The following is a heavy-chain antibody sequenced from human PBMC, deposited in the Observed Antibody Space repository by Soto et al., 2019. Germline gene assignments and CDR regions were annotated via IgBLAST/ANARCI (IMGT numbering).Heavy chain of an antibody. D-gene: IGHD6-13*01. CDR1: GGTFSSYT. J-gene: IGHJ4*02. CDR3: ARGDSSTWYYYFDC. Sequence: SVKVSCKASGGTFSSYTISWVRQAPGQGLEWMGRIIPILGIANYAQKFQGRVTITADKSTSTAYMELSSLRSEDTAVYYCARGDSSTWYYYFDCWGQGTLVTVPS. CDR2: IIPILGIA. V-gene: IGHV1-69*02.